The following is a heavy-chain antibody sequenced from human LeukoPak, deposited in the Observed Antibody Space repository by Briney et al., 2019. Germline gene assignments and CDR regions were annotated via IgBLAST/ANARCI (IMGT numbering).Heavy chain of an antibody. D-gene: IGHD3-22*01. Sequence: PGGTLRLSCAASGFSFINYAMSWVRQAPGKGLEWVSAIGGSGTRTYNADSVKGRFTISRDNSKNTLYLQMNSLRAEDTAMYYCARRAGDYSHPYDYWGQGTLVTVSS. CDR3: ARRAGDYSHPYDY. CDR1: GFSFINYA. CDR2: IGGSGTRT. V-gene: IGHV3-23*01. J-gene: IGHJ4*02.